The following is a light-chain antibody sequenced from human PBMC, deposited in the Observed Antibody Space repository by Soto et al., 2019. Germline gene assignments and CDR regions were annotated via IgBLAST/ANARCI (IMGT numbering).Light chain of an antibody. CDR2: WAS. CDR1: QSVLYSSNNKNY. Sequence: DIVMTQSPDSLAVSLGERATINCKSSQSVLYSSNNKNYLAWYQQKPGQHPQLLVYWASTRESGVPDRFSGCGCGTDFILTISSLQAEDVADYYFQQYYSTPYTFGHGTKLESK. V-gene: IGKV4-1*01. J-gene: IGKJ2*01. CDR3: QQYYSTPYT.